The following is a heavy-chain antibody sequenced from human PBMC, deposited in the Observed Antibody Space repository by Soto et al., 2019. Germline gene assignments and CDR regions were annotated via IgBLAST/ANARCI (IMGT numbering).Heavy chain of an antibody. CDR1: GFTLSGYA. CDR3: ATASYGLGNYCTRANGNWFDS. V-gene: IGHV3-23*01. J-gene: IGHJ5*01. D-gene: IGHD3-10*01. CDR2: ISATGDRR. Sequence: GRLRRTWSSYGFTLSGYAMSWIRQAPGKELEWVSGISATGDRRYYADSVKSGFTISRDDFRNTLYMQMRTLNAEDHAVYYSATASYGLGNYCTRANGNWFDSWGQGTLVTVYS.